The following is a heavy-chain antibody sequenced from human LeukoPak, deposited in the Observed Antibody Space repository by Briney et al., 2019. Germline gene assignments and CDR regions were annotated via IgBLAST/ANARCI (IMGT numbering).Heavy chain of an antibody. CDR2: IHHDGRI. J-gene: IGHJ4*02. CDR1: SGSIDSTNW. Sequence: PSETLSLTCDVSSGSIDSTNWWNWVRQPPGKGLEWIGEIHHDGRINYNPSLKSRVTLSVDKSKNQFSLRLNSVTAADTAMYYCARSHDHLWGNYPDYWGQGTLVTVSS. CDR3: ARSHDHLWGNYPDY. V-gene: IGHV4/OR15-8*01. D-gene: IGHD3-16*02.